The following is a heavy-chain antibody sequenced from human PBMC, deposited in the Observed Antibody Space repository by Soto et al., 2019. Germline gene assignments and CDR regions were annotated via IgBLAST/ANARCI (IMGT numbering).Heavy chain of an antibody. CDR1: GGSVSSGGYY. CDR2: IHDSGST. D-gene: IGHD3-22*01. CDR3: ARDRGHHDSSGYYQAPFDY. V-gene: IGHV4-61*08. Sequence: SETLSLTCTVSGGSVSSGGYYWSWIRQPPGKGLEWIGYIHDSGSTHYNPSLKSRVTISVDTSKNQFSLMLNSVIAADTAVYYCARDRGHHDSSGYYQAPFDYWGLGTLVTVSS. J-gene: IGHJ4*02.